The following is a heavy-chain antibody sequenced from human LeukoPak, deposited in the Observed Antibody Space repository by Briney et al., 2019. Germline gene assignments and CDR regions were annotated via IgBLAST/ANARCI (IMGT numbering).Heavy chain of an antibody. CDR2: INHSGST. CDR3: ARGIVVVPAALFRYFDY. D-gene: IGHD2-2*01. V-gene: IGHV4-34*01. CDR1: GGSFSGYH. Sequence: PSETLSLTCAVYGGSFSGYHWSWIRQPPGKGLEWIGEINHSGSTNYNPSLKSRVTISVDTSKNQFSLKLSSVTAADTAVYYCARGIVVVPAALFRYFDYWGQGTLVTVSS. J-gene: IGHJ4*02.